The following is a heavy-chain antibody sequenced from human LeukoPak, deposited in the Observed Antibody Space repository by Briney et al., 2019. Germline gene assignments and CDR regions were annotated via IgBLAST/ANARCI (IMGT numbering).Heavy chain of an antibody. CDR2: INPNSGGT. V-gene: IGHV1-2*02. Sequence: ASVKVSCKASGHTFTSYDINWVRQAPGQGLEWMGWINPNSGGTNYAQKFQGRVTMTRDTSISTAYMELSRLRSDDTAVYCCARGEYSSGWYEGYWGQGTLVTVSS. D-gene: IGHD6-19*01. CDR3: ARGEYSSGWYEGY. CDR1: GHTFTSYD. J-gene: IGHJ4*02.